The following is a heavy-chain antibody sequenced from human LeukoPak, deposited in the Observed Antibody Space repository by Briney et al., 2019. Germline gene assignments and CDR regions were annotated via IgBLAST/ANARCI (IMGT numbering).Heavy chain of an antibody. J-gene: IGHJ5*02. D-gene: IGHD3-22*01. V-gene: IGHV1-46*01. CDR1: GYTLTELS. CDR2: INPSGGST. CDR3: ARGPGGIVVVKDWFDP. Sequence: ASVKVSCKVSGYTLTELSMHWVRQAPGQGLEWMGIINPSGGSTSYAQKFQGRVTMTRDTSTSTVYMELSSLRSEGTAVYYCARGPGGIVVVKDWFDPWGQGTLVTVSS.